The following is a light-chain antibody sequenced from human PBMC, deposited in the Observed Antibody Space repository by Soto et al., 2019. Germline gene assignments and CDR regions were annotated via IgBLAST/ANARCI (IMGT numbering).Light chain of an antibody. CDR3: AAWDDSLNGVV. V-gene: IGLV1-44*01. CDR2: SNN. CDR1: FSNIGSNT. Sequence: QSVLTQPPSTSGTPGQRVTISCSGSFSNIGSNTVNWYQQLPGTAPKLLIYSNNQRPSGVPDRISGTKSGTSASLAISGLQYEDEADYYCAAWDDSLNGVVFGGGTKLTVL. J-gene: IGLJ2*01.